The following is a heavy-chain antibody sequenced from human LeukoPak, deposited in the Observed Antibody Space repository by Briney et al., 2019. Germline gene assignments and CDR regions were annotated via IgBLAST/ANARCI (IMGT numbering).Heavy chain of an antibody. V-gene: IGHV3-7*01. CDR1: GFTFSSYW. J-gene: IGHJ6*02. CDR3: ASLSPPGLSADYYYYGMDV. D-gene: IGHD6-13*01. Sequence: PGGSLRLSCAASGFTFSSYWMSWVRQAPGKGLEWVANIKQDGSEKYYVDSVNGRFTISRDNAKNSLYLQMNSLRAEDTAVYYCASLSPPGLSADYYYYGMDVWGQGTTVTVSS. CDR2: IKQDGSEK.